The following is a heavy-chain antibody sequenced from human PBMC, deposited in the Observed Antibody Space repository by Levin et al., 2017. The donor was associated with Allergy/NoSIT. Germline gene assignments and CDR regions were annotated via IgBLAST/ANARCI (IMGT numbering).Heavy chain of an antibody. CDR3: ARTPLYSGYVSSKYFQH. CDR1: GYSFTSYW. D-gene: IGHD5-12*01. Sequence: GESLKISCKGSGYSFTSYWIGWVRQMPGKGLEWMGIIYPGDSDTRYSPSFQGQVTISADKSISTAYLQWSSLKASDTAMYYCARTPLYSGYVSSKYFQHWGQGTLVTVSS. V-gene: IGHV5-51*01. CDR2: IYPGDSDT. J-gene: IGHJ1*01.